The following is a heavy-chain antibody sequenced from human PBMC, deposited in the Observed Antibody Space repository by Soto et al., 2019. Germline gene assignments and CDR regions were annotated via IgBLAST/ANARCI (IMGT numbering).Heavy chain of an antibody. Sequence: QVQLVQSGAEVKKPGASVKVSCKASGYTFTSYGISWVRQAPGQGLEWMGWISAYNGNTNYAQKLQGRVTMTTDTSTSTADTELRSRRSDDTAVYYCARDRGAYGMDVWGQGTTVTVAS. V-gene: IGHV1-18*01. J-gene: IGHJ6*02. CDR3: ARDRGAYGMDV. CDR2: ISAYNGNT. CDR1: GYTFTSYG.